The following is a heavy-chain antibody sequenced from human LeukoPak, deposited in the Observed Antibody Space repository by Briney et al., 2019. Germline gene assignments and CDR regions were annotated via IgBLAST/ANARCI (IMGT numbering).Heavy chain of an antibody. CDR1: GFTFSSYS. CDR3: AKTLAYTWFDP. Sequence: GGSLRLSCAASGFTFSSYSMSWVRQAPGKGLEWVSVISGSSDITHYADSVKGRFTISRDNSKHTLYLQMNSLRAEDTAIYYCAKTLAYTWFDPWGQGTLVTVSS. D-gene: IGHD2/OR15-2a*01. V-gene: IGHV3-23*01. J-gene: IGHJ5*02. CDR2: ISGSSDIT.